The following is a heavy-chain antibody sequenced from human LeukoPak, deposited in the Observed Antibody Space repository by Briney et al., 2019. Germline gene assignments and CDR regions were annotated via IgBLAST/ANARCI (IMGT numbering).Heavy chain of an antibody. CDR3: ARDLGGSSWYKWYYYYGMDV. CDR1: GFTFSSYA. CDR2: ISYDGSNK. J-gene: IGHJ6*02. V-gene: IGHV3-30-3*01. Sequence: GGSLRLSCAASGFTFSSYAMHWVRQAPGTGLEWVAVISYDGSNKYYADSVKGRFTISRDNSKNTLYLQMNSLRAEDTAVYYCARDLGGSSWYKWYYYYGMDVCGQGTTVTVSS. D-gene: IGHD6-13*01.